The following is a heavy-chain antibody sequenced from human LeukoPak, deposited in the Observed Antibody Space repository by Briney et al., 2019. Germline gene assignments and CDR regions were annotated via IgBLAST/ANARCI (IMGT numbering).Heavy chain of an antibody. CDR2: ISGSGGNT. V-gene: IGHV3-23*01. J-gene: IGHJ2*01. D-gene: IGHD3-22*01. Sequence: SGGSLRLSCAASGFTFTTYALSWVRQAPGKGLEWVSAISGSGGNTYYTDPVKGRFAISRDNSKNTLYLQVNSLRAEDTAIYYCARRAYDSSGFDLWGRGTLVTVSS. CDR1: GFTFTTYA. CDR3: ARRAYDSSGFDL.